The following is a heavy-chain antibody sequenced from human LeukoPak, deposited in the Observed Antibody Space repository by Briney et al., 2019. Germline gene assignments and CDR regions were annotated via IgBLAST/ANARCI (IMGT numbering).Heavy chain of an antibody. CDR2: IYTSGST. J-gene: IGHJ4*02. D-gene: IGHD2-2*01. Sequence: PSETLSLTCTVSGGSISSYYWSWIRQPAGKGLEWIGRIYTSGSTNYNPSLKSRVTISVDTSKNQFSLKLSSVTAADTAVYYCAKGSEFGVVVVPAADHWGQGTLVTVSS. CDR3: AKGSEFGVVVVPAADH. V-gene: IGHV4-4*07. CDR1: GGSISSYY.